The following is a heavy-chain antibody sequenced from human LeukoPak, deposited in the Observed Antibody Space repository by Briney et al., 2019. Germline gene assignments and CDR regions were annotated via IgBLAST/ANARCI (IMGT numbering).Heavy chain of an antibody. Sequence: GGSLRLSCTASGFTFSTYAMSWVRQAPGKGLEWVASIKQDGTEEQYVDSVKGRFTISRDTAKSSLYLQMNSLRGEDTAVYYCAFGGVIAWYFDYWGQGTLVTVSS. V-gene: IGHV3-7*01. D-gene: IGHD3-16*02. J-gene: IGHJ4*02. CDR2: IKQDGTEE. CDR3: AFGGVIAWYFDY. CDR1: GFTFSTYA.